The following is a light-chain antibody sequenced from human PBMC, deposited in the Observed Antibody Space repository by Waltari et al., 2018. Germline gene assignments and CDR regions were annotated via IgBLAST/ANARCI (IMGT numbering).Light chain of an antibody. CDR1: ESVPANY. Sequence: EIVLTQSPGTLSLSPGERATLSCRATESVPANYLAWYQQKPGQAPRLLISGASSRATGIPDRFSGRGSGTDFTLTIARLEPEDFAVYYCQQYGETPWTFGQGTMV. V-gene: IGKV3-20*01. CDR2: GAS. J-gene: IGKJ1*01. CDR3: QQYGETPWT.